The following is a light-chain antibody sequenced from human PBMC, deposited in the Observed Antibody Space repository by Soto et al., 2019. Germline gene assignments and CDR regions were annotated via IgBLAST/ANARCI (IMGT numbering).Light chain of an antibody. Sequence: EIVLTQSPATLSLSPGEGATLSCRASQSVSNFLLWFQQKPGQAPRLLIYDASNRATGIPARFSGSGSGTDFTLTISSLETEDFAVYYCHQRHSWPITFGQGPRLEIK. CDR2: DAS. J-gene: IGKJ5*01. V-gene: IGKV3-11*01. CDR1: QSVSNF. CDR3: HQRHSWPIT.